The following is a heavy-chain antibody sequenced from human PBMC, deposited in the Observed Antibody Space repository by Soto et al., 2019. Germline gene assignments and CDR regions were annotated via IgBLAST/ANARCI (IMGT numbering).Heavy chain of an antibody. J-gene: IGHJ6*02. V-gene: IGHV3-30-3*01. CDR3: ASPRTNSGYDLDYYYGMDV. Sequence: SWGSLRLSCAASGFTFISYAMRLFRHSPCKWLEWVAVISYGGSNKYYADSVKGRFTISRDNSKNTLYLQMNSLRAEDTAVYYCASPRTNSGYDLDYYYGMDVWGQGTTVTVSS. D-gene: IGHD5-12*01. CDR2: ISYGGSNK. CDR1: GFTFISYA.